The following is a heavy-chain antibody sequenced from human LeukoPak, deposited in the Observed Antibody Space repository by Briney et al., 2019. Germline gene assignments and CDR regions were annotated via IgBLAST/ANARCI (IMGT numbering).Heavy chain of an antibody. CDR3: AKEGPAAMYYFDN. CDR2: ITYDGGDK. Sequence: GKSLRLSCVASGFTFNTYAMHWVRQAPGKGLEWVAVITYDGGDKYYADSVTDRFTISRDNSKNTLYLQMNSLRAEDTAVYYCAKEGPAAMYYFDNWGQGTLVTVSS. V-gene: IGHV3-30-3*01. D-gene: IGHD2-2*01. J-gene: IGHJ4*02. CDR1: GFTFNTYA.